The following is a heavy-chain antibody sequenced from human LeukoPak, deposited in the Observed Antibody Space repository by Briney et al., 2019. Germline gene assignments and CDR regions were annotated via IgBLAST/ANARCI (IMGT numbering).Heavy chain of an antibody. CDR2: IWYDGSNK. V-gene: IGHV3-33*01. D-gene: IGHD2-15*01. Sequence: GSLRLSCAASGFTFSSYGMHWVRQAPGKGLEWVAVIWYDGSNKYYADSVKGRFTTSRDNSKNTLYLQMNSLRAEDTAVYYCARDIGYCSGGSCYSYYYYGMDVWGQGTTVTVSS. CDR1: GFTFSSYG. CDR3: ARDIGYCSGGSCYSYYYYGMDV. J-gene: IGHJ6*02.